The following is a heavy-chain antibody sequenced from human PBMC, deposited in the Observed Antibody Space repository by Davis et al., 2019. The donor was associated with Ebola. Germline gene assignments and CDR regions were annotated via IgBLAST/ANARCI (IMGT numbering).Heavy chain of an antibody. Sequence: GGSLRLSCKVSGYSFTTYWIGWVRQMPGKGLEWMGTVYPGDSDTRYSTSFQGHVTISAEKSSNTAYLQWSSLKASDTAIYYCAKLGRSSDYYGRHFDWWGQGTRVTVSS. CDR2: VYPGDSDT. CDR1: GYSFTTYW. V-gene: IGHV5-51*01. CDR3: AKLGRSSDYYGRHFDW. D-gene: IGHD3-22*01. J-gene: IGHJ4*02.